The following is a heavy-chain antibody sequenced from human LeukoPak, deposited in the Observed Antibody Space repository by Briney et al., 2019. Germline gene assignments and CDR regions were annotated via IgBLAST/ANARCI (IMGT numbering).Heavy chain of an antibody. CDR3: ARGSVLMVYAGFNWFDP. CDR2: IYYSGST. Sequence: PSQTLSLTCTVSGGSISSGGYYWSWIRQHPGKGLEWIGYIYYSGSTYYNPSLKSRVTISVDTSKNQFSLKLSSVTAADTAVYYCARGSVLMVYAGFNWFDPWGQGTLVTVSS. D-gene: IGHD2-8*01. CDR1: GGSISSGGYY. J-gene: IGHJ5*02. V-gene: IGHV4-31*03.